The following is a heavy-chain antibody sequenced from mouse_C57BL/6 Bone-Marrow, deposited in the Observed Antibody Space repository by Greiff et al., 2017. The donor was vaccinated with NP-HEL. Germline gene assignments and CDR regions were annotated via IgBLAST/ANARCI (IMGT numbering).Heavy chain of an antibody. V-gene: IGHV1-77*01. CDR2: IGPGSGST. D-gene: IGHD1-1*01. CDR1: GYTFTDYY. CDR3: ARWSYGSSHGYCDV. Sequence: QVQLQQSGAELVKPGASVKISCKASGYTFTDYYINWVKQRPGQGLEWIGKIGPGSGSTYYKEKFKGKATLTADKSSRTAYMQLSSLTTEDSAGNFCARWSYGSSHGYCDVWGTGTTVTVSS. J-gene: IGHJ1*03.